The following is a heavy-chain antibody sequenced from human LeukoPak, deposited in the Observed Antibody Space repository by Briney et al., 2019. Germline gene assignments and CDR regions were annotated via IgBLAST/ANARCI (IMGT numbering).Heavy chain of an antibody. J-gene: IGHJ4*02. CDR2: ISGDGGST. D-gene: IGHD1-26*01. CDR3: AKESSGSYSLDY. V-gene: IGHV3-43*02. CDR1: GLTFDDYA. Sequence: GGSLRLSCAASGLTFDDYAMHWVRQAPGKGLEWVSLISGDGGSTYYADSVKGRFTISRDNSKNSLYLQMNSLRTEDTALYYCAKESSGSYSLDYWGQGTLVTVSS.